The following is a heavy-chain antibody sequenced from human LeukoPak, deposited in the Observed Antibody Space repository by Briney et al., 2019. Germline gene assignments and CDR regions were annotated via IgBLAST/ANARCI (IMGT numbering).Heavy chain of an antibody. V-gene: IGHV4-39*01. CDR3: ARLYYDSSGYHQICYFDY. CDR1: GGSISSSSYY. J-gene: IGHJ4*02. CDR2: IYYSGST. D-gene: IGHD3-22*01. Sequence: SETLSLICTVSGGSISSSSYYWGWIRQPPGKGLEWIGSIYYSGSTYYNPSLKSRVTISVDTSKNQFSLNLSSVTAADTAVYYCARLYYDSSGYHQICYFDYWGQGTLVTVSS.